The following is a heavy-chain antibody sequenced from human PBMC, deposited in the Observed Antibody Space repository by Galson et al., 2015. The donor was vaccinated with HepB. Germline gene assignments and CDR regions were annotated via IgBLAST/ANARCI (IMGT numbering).Heavy chain of an antibody. D-gene: IGHD3-22*01. Sequence: QSGAEVKKPGESLRISCKGSGYSFTSYWISWVRQMPGKGLEWMGRIDPSDSYTNYSPSFQGHVTISADKSISTAYLQWSSLKASDTAMYYCARHSRNYYDSSGSFFFDYWGQGTLVTVSS. J-gene: IGHJ4*02. V-gene: IGHV5-10-1*01. CDR3: ARHSRNYYDSSGSFFFDY. CDR1: GYSFTSYW. CDR2: IDPSDSYT.